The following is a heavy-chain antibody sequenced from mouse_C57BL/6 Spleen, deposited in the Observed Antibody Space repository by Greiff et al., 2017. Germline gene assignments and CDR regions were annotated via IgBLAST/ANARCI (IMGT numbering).Heavy chain of an antibody. CDR2: IHPNSGST. CDR1: GYTFTSYW. J-gene: IGHJ4*01. D-gene: IGHD2-1*01. Sequence: QVQLQQPGAELVKPGASVKLSCKASGYTFTSYWMHWVKQRPGQGLEWIGMIHPNSGSTNYNEKFKSKATLTVDKSSSTANMQLSSLTSEDSAVYYCARSTGFYAKDYWGQGTSVTVSS. V-gene: IGHV1-64*01. CDR3: ARSTGFYAKDY.